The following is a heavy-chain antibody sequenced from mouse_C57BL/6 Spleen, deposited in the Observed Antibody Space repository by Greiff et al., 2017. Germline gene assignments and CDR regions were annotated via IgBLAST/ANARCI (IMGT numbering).Heavy chain of an antibody. V-gene: IGHV5-4*01. CDR2: ISDGGSYT. Sequence: EVKLLESGGGLVKPGGSLKLSCAASGFTFSSSAMSWVRQTPEKRLEWVATISDGGSYTYYPDNVKGRFTITRDNAKSNLYLQMSHLKSEDTAMYYCARDGDGYYWYFDVWGTGTTVTVSS. J-gene: IGHJ1*03. CDR3: ARDGDGYYWYFDV. D-gene: IGHD2-3*01. CDR1: GFTFSSSA.